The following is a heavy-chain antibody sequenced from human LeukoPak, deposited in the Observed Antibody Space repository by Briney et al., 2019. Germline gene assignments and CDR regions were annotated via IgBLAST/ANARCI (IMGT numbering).Heavy chain of an antibody. CDR2: IIPIFGTA. J-gene: IGHJ1*01. D-gene: IGHD6-19*01. Sequence: SVKVSCKASGGTFSSYAISWVRQAPGQVLEWMGGIIPIFGTANYAQKFQGRVTITTDESTSTAYMELSSLRSEDTAVYYCARDLGSGFEGEYFQHWGQGTLVTVSS. CDR3: ARDLGSGFEGEYFQH. CDR1: GGTFSSYA. V-gene: IGHV1-69*05.